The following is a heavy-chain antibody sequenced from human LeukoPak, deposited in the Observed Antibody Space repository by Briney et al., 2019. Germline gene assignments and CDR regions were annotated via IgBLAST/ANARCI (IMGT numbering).Heavy chain of an antibody. Sequence: WGSLRLSCAASGFTFSNAWMSWVGQAPGKGLEWVGRIKSKTDGETTDYAAPVKGRFTISRDDSKNTLYLQMNSLKTEDTAVYYCTTDNYYQTYWGPGTLVTVSS. V-gene: IGHV3-15*01. J-gene: IGHJ4*02. CDR1: GFTFSNAW. CDR2: IKSKTDGETT. CDR3: TTDNYYQTY. D-gene: IGHD3-22*01.